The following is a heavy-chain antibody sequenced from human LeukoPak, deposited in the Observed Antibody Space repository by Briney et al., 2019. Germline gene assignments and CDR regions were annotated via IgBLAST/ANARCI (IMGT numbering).Heavy chain of an antibody. D-gene: IGHD1-1*01. J-gene: IGHJ6*02. CDR3: SRGMVERRSNPIYYYGMDV. CDR2: IRSKVYGGTT. Sequence: QAGGSLRLSCTAPGFTFGDSAVGWVRQAPGKGLEWVAFIRSKVYGGTTEYAASVAGRFTVSRDDCKSVAYLQMNSLITEDTAVYYCSRGMVERRSNPIYYYGMDVWGQGTTVTVSS. CDR1: GFTFGDSA. V-gene: IGHV3-49*04.